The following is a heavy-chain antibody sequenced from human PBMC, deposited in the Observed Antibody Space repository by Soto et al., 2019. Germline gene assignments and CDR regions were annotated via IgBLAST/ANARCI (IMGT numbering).Heavy chain of an antibody. CDR2: VNHSGST. D-gene: IGHD2-15*01. J-gene: IGHJ4*02. V-gene: IGHV4-34*01. CDR3: AKGRDIVVVVAAYSFDY. Sequence: QVQLLPWGAGLLKPSETLSLTCAVYGGSFSGYYWSWIRQPPGKELEWIGEVNHSGSTNYNPSLKSRVTISVDTSKNQFSLKLSSVTAADTAVYYWAKGRDIVVVVAAYSFDYWGEGTLVTVYS. CDR1: GGSFSGYY.